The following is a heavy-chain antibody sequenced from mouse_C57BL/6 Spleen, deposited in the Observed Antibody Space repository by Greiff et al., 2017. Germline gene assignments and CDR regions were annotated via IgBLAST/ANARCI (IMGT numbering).Heavy chain of an antibody. D-gene: IGHD1-1*01. J-gene: IGHJ2*01. Sequence: EVQLQESGAELVRPGASVKLSCTASGFNIKDDYMHWVKQRPEQGLEWIGWIDPENGDTEYASKFQGKATITADTSSNTAYLQLSSLTSEDTAVYYCTRGVVATDYWGQGTTLTVSS. V-gene: IGHV14-4*01. CDR3: TRGVVATDY. CDR1: GFNIKDDY. CDR2: IDPENGDT.